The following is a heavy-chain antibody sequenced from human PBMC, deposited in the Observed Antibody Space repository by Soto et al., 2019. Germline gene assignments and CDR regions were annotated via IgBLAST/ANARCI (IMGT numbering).Heavy chain of an antibody. Sequence: QVQLVQSGAEEKKPGASVKVSCKASGYTFTSYYMHWVRQAPGQGLEWMGIINPSGGSTSYEEQFQRRVTMTRDTSTSTVSMELSSLRSEDTAVYYCARDGLWIRAPHYYYYYGMDVWGQGTTVTVYS. CDR3: ARDGLWIRAPHYYYYYGMDV. CDR2: INPSGGST. V-gene: IGHV1-46*01. J-gene: IGHJ6*02. CDR1: GYTFTSYY. D-gene: IGHD5-18*01.